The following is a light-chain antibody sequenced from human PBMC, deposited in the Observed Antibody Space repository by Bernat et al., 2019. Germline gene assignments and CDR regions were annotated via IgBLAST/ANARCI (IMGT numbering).Light chain of an antibody. CDR3: CSYAGSYSWV. V-gene: IGLV2-11*01. J-gene: IGLJ1*01. Sequence: QSALTQPRSVSGSPGQSVTTSCTGTSSDVGGYNYVSWYQQHPGKAPKLMIYDVSKRPSGVPGRFSGSKAGNTASLTISGPQAEDEADYYCCSYAGSYSWVVGTGTKVTVL. CDR2: DVS. CDR1: SSDVGGYNY.